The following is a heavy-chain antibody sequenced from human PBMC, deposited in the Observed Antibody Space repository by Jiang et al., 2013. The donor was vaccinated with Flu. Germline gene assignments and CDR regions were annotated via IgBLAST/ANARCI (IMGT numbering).Heavy chain of an antibody. V-gene: IGHV4-4*02. J-gene: IGHJ4*02. CDR1: GGSISSSHW. CDR2: SYHSGTT. CDR3: ARNSPVTVDFEY. D-gene: IGHD2-21*01. Sequence: GSGLVKPSGTLSLTCAVSGGSISSSHWWTWVRQPPGKGLEWIGESYHSGTTNYNPSLKSRVTILVDKSKNQFSLNLNSVTAADTAVYYCARNSPVTVDFEYWGQGTLVTVSS.